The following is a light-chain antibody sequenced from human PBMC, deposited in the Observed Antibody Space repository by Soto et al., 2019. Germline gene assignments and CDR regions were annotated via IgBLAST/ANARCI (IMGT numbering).Light chain of an antibody. CDR2: WAS. V-gene: IGKV4-1*01. CDR3: QHYYSDPPWT. Sequence: DIVMTQSPDSLAVSLGERATINCRSSQSVLYSSNNKNYLGWYQQKPGQAPKLLIYWASTRESGVPDRFSGSGSGTDFSLTICSLEAEDVAVYYCQHYYSDPPWTFGQGTKVEIK. J-gene: IGKJ1*01. CDR1: QSVLYSSNNKNY.